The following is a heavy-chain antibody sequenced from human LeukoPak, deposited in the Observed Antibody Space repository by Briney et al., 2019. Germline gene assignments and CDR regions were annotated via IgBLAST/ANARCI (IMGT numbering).Heavy chain of an antibody. D-gene: IGHD4-17*01. CDR1: GFTFTNYA. J-gene: IGHJ5*02. V-gene: IGHV3-23*01. CDR3: AKSPTDYGTCVDL. CDR2: ISGSGAFT. Sequence: HSGGSLRLSCAASGFTFTNYAMSWVRQAPGKGLESVSVISGSGAFTYYADSVKGRFTISRDNSKNTLYLQMNSLSAEDTTVYDCAKSPTDYGTCVDLCGRGTLVTVSS.